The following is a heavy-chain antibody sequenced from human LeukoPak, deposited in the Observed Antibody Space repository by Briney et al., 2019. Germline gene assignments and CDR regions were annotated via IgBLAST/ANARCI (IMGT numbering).Heavy chain of an antibody. CDR1: GFTFSSYD. J-gene: IGHJ4*02. CDR2: ISGSGGRT. Sequence: PGGSLRLSCAASGFTFSSYDMSWVRQAPGKGLEWVSAISGSGGRTYYADSVKGRFTISRDNSKNTLSLQMNSLRAEDTAVYYCAKDSEDDFGDYLDYWGQGTLVTVSS. D-gene: IGHD4-17*01. V-gene: IGHV3-23*01. CDR3: AKDSEDDFGDYLDY.